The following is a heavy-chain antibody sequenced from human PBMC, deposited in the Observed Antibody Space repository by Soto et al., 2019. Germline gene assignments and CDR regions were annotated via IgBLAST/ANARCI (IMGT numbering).Heavy chain of an antibody. CDR1: GGTFSSYT. Sequence: SVKVSCKASGGTFSSYTISWVRQAPGQGLEWMGRIIPILGIANYAQKFQGRVTITADKSTSAAYMELSSLRSEDTAVYYCARGGPITIFGVVSTNWFDPWGQGTLVTVSS. J-gene: IGHJ5*02. V-gene: IGHV1-69*02. D-gene: IGHD3-3*01. CDR3: ARGGPITIFGVVSTNWFDP. CDR2: IIPILGIA.